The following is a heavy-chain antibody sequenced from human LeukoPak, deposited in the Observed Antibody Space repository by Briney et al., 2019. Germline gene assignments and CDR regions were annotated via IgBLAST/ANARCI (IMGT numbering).Heavy chain of an antibody. CDR1: GFTFSSYS. CDR3: ARDPYDSSGYYYRWFDP. CDR2: ISSSGSTI. J-gene: IGHJ5*02. D-gene: IGHD3-22*01. Sequence: GGSLRLSCAASGFTFSSYSMNWVRQAPGKGLEWVSYISSSGSTIYYADSVKGRFTISRDNAKNSLYLQMNSLRAEDTAVYYCARDPYDSSGYYYRWFDPWGQGTLVTVSS. V-gene: IGHV3-48*04.